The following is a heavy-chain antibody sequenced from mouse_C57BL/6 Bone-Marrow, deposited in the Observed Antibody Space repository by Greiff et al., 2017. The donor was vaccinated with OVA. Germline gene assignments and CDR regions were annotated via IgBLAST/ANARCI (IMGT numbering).Heavy chain of an antibody. D-gene: IGHD2-3*01. Sequence: EVKLVESGPGLVKPSQSLSLTCSVTGFSITSGYFWNLIRQLPENILEWMGYISYDGSNKYNPSLTNRISITRDTSKNQFFLKLNTVTTDDTATYYCARLCDSYCVHFDYWGQGTTLTVSS. V-gene: IGHV3-6*01. J-gene: IGHJ2*01. CDR1: GFSITSGYF. CDR2: ISYDGSN. CDR3: ARLCDSYCVHFDY.